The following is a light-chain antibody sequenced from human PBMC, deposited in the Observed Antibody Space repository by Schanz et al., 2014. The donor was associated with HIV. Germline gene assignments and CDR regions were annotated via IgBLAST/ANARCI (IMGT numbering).Light chain of an antibody. V-gene: IGKV3-11*01. Sequence: EIVMTQSPATLYVSPGERATLSCRASQSVSSYLAWYQQKSGQAPRLLIYDASNRASGIPARFSGSGSGTDFTLTISSLESEDFAVYYCQQRRNWLTFGGGTKVEIK. CDR2: DAS. CDR1: QSVSSY. CDR3: QQRRNWLT. J-gene: IGKJ4*01.